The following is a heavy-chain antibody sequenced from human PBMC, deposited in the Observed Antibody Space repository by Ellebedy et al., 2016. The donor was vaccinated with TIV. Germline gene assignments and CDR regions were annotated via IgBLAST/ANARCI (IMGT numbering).Heavy chain of an antibody. V-gene: IGHV1-3*01. CDR3: ARGAGLYGMDV. CDR2: FNADDGNT. J-gene: IGHJ6*02. CDR1: GYSFKAYN. Sequence: AASVKVSCKASGYSFKAYNMNWVRQAPGQSLEWMGWFNADDGNTIYSQKFQGRVTITRDTSATTDYMELSSLRSEDTAVYYCARGAGLYGMDVWGQGTTVTVSS.